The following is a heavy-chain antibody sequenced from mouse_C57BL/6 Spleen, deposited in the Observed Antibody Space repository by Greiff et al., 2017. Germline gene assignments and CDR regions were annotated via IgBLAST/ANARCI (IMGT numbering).Heavy chain of an antibody. J-gene: IGHJ1*03. CDR3: ARKTPVLYFDV. V-gene: IGHV1-82*01. Sequence: QVQLQQPGPELVKPGASVKISCKASGYAFSSSWMNWVQQRPGKGLEWIGRIYPGDGDTNYNGKFKGKATLTADKSSSTAYMQLSSLTSEDSAVYFGARKTPVLYFDVWGTGTTVTVSS. CDR2: IYPGDGDT. CDR1: GYAFSSSW.